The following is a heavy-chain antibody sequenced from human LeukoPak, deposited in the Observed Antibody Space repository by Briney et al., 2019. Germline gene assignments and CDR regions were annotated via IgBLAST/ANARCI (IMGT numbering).Heavy chain of an antibody. D-gene: IGHD5-18*01. V-gene: IGHV3-23*01. CDR2: ITGSGGGT. Sequence: GGSLRLSCAVSGFTFNNYAMTWVRQAPGKGLEWVSAITGSGGGTFYADSVKGRFTISRDNSKYTLYLEMNSLRADDTAVYYCAKGGGYSYGPQYNFDYWGQGTLVTVSS. CDR1: GFTFNNYA. J-gene: IGHJ4*02. CDR3: AKGGGYSYGPQYNFDY.